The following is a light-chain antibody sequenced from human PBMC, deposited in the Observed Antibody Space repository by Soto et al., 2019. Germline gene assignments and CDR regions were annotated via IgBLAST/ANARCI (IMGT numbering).Light chain of an antibody. CDR3: QQYNGYSRT. Sequence: DLEMPQSPSTLSASLGDRVPITCRAGQSISSGLAWYQQKPGKAPKLLIYKASSLESGVPSRFSGSGSGTEVTLTISSLPPDDLATDYCQQYNGYSRTFGQGTKVDIK. CDR1: QSISSG. CDR2: KAS. J-gene: IGKJ1*01. V-gene: IGKV1-5*03.